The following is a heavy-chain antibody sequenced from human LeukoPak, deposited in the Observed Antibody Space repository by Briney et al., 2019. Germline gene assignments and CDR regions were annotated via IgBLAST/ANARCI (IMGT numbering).Heavy chain of an antibody. Sequence: SVKVFCKASGGTFSSYAISWVRQAPGQGLEWMGGIIPIFGTANYAQKFQGRVTITADESTSTAYMELSSLRSEDTAVYYCARGYSSSWSETDYWGQGTLVTVSS. J-gene: IGHJ4*02. CDR2: IIPIFGTA. V-gene: IGHV1-69*13. CDR3: ARGYSSSWSETDY. D-gene: IGHD6-13*01. CDR1: GGTFSSYA.